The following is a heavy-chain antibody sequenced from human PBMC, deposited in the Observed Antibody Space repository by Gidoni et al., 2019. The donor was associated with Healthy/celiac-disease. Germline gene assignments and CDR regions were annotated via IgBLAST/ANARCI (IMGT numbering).Heavy chain of an antibody. CDR3: ARDYDILTDYYYYGMDV. V-gene: IGHV4-59*01. J-gene: IGHJ6*02. D-gene: IGHD3-9*01. Sequence: QVQLQESGPGLVKPSETLSLTCTVSGGSISSYYWSWIRQPPGKGLEWIGYIYYSGSTNYNPSLKSRVTISVDTSKNQFSLKLSSVTAADTAVYYCARDYDILTDYYYYGMDVWGQGTTVTVSS. CDR1: GGSISSYY. CDR2: IYYSGST.